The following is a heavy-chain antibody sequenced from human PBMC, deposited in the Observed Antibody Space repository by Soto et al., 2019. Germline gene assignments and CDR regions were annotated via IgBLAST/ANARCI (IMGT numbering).Heavy chain of an antibody. CDR2: INPNSGGT. V-gene: IGHV1-2*04. D-gene: IGHD6-6*01. Sequence: ASVKVSCKASGYTFTGYYMHWVRQAPGQGLEWMGWINPNSGGTNYAQKFQGWVTMTRDTSISTAYMELSRLRSDDTAVYYCAREYSSSTTLDYWGQGTLVTVSS. J-gene: IGHJ4*02. CDR1: GYTFTGYY. CDR3: AREYSSSTTLDY.